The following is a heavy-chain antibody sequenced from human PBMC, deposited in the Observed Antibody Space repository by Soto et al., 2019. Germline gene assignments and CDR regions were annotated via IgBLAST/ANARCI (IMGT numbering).Heavy chain of an antibody. J-gene: IGHJ6*02. CDR1: GYTFTSYY. CDR2: INPSGGST. V-gene: IGHV1-46*01. Sequence: GASVKVSCKASGYTFTSYYMHWVRQAPGQGLEWMGIINPSGGSTSYAQKFQGRVTMTRDTSTSTVYMELSSLRSEDTAVYYCARDPKTPSSIYYYYGMDVWGQGTTVTVSS. CDR3: ARDPKTPSSIYYYYGMDV.